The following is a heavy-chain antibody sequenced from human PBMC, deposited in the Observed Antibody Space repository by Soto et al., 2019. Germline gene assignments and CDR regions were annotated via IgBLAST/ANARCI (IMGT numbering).Heavy chain of an antibody. CDR1: GFTFSSYA. V-gene: IGHV3-48*03. Sequence: EVQLVESGGGLVQPGGSLRLSCAASGFTFSSYAMNWVRQAPGKGLEWVSYISSSGSTIYYADSVKGRFTISRDNAKNSLYLQMNSLRAEDTAVYYCARFRSSSDYYYGMDVWGQGTTVTVSS. D-gene: IGHD6-6*01. CDR2: ISSSGSTI. CDR3: ARFRSSSDYYYGMDV. J-gene: IGHJ6*02.